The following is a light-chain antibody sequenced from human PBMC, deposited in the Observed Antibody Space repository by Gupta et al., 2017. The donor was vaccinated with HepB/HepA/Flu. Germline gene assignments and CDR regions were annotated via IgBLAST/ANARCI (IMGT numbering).Light chain of an antibody. CDR1: NSDGGGYNL. Sequence: QSALPQPASVSGSPGQSIAISCTGSNSDGGGYNLVSWYQQYPGKAPKLMIYEVSKRPSGVSNRVSGFKSGNTASLTISGLQAEDEPDYYGCSYTGDLDVFGSGTRVTVL. V-gene: IGLV2-23*02. CDR3: CSYTGDLDV. J-gene: IGLJ1*01. CDR2: EVS.